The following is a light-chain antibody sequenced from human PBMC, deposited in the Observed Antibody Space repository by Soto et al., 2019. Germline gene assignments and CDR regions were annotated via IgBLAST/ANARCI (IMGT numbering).Light chain of an antibody. J-gene: IGKJ1*01. V-gene: IGKV1-9*01. CDR2: ATS. CDR1: QGISSY. Sequence: DIQLTQSPSFLSASVGDRVTVTCRARQGISSYLVWYQQKPGKAPKLLIHATSTLQSGVPSRFSGSGSGTEFSLTISSLQPEDFATYYCQQRSNWPPTWTFGQGTKVDIK. CDR3: QQRSNWPPTWT.